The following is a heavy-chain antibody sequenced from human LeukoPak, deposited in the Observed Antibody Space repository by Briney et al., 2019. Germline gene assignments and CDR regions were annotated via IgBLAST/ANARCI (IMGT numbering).Heavy chain of an antibody. CDR1: GGSISSYY. CDR2: IYYSGST. Sequence: SETLSLTCTVSGGSISSYYWSWIRQPPGKGLEWIGYIYYSGSTNYNPSLKSRVTISVDTSKNQFSLKLSSVTAADTAVYYCVSLHDFWSPFDPWGQGTLVTVSS. D-gene: IGHD3-3*01. J-gene: IGHJ5*02. CDR3: VSLHDFWSPFDP. V-gene: IGHV4-59*01.